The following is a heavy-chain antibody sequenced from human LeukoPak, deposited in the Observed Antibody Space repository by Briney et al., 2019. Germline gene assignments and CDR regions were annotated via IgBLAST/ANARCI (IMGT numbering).Heavy chain of an antibody. Sequence: SETLSLTCTVSGGSISSYYWSWIRQPQGKGLEWIGYIYYSGSTNYNPSLKSRVTISVDTSKNQFSLKLSSVTAADTAVYYCARGDSGYDQFDYWGQGTLVTVSS. CDR1: GGSISSYY. CDR3: ARGDSGYDQFDY. D-gene: IGHD5-12*01. J-gene: IGHJ4*02. CDR2: IYYSGST. V-gene: IGHV4-59*01.